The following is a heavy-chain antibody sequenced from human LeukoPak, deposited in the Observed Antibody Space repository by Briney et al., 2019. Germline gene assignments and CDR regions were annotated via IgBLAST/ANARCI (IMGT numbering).Heavy chain of an antibody. J-gene: IGHJ4*02. CDR2: ISSYSTYT. V-gene: IGHV1-18*01. D-gene: IGHD2-15*01. CDR1: GYSFTTHG. CDR3: ARDHIVVVVAAIDY. Sequence: ASVKVSCKASGYSFTTHGISWVRQAPGQGLEWMGWISSYSTYTTYAQKFQGRVTMTTDTSTSTGYLELRSLTSDDTAVYYCARDHIVVVVAAIDYWGQGTLVTVSS.